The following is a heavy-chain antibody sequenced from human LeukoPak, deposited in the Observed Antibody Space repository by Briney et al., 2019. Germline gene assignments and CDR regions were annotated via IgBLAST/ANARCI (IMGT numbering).Heavy chain of an antibody. V-gene: IGHV4-34*01. CDR3: ATSGWYLLPGVY. Sequence: SETLSLTCAVYGGSFSGYYWSWIRQPPGKGLEWIGEINHSGSTNYNPSLESRVTISVDTSKNQFSLKLSSVTAADTAVYYCATSGWYLLPGVYWGQGTLVTVSS. J-gene: IGHJ4*02. CDR1: GGSFSGYY. D-gene: IGHD6-19*01. CDR2: INHSGST.